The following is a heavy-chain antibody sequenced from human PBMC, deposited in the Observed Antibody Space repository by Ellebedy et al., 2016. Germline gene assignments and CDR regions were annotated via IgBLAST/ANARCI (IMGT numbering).Heavy chain of an antibody. CDR2: IYYSGTT. CDR1: GGSISSSSYY. V-gene: IGHV4-39*01. D-gene: IGHD3-3*01. Sequence: GSLRLSCTVSGGSISSSSYYWGWIRQPPGKGLEWIGNIYYSGTTYSNPSLKSRVTISVDTSKKQFSLKLSSVTAADTAVYYCARRGIGTIFGVVIDAFDYWGQGTLVTVSS. J-gene: IGHJ4*02. CDR3: ARRGIGTIFGVVIDAFDY.